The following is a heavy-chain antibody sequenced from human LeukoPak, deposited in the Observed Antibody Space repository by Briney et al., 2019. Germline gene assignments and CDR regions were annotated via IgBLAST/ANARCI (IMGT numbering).Heavy chain of an antibody. CDR3: ARTPRGYCSGGSCYSVFDY. CDR1: GGSISSSSYY. V-gene: IGHV4-39*01. Sequence: ASETLSLTCTVSGGSISSSSYYWGWIRQPPGKGLEWIGSIYYSGSTHYNPSLKSRVTISVDTSKNQFSLKLSSVTAADTAVYYCARTPRGYCSGGSCYSVFDYWGQGTLVTVSS. CDR2: IYYSGST. J-gene: IGHJ4*02. D-gene: IGHD2-15*01.